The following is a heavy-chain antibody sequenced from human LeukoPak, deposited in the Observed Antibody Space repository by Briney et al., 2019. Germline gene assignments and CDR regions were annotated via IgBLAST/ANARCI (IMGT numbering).Heavy chain of an antibody. J-gene: IGHJ3*02. D-gene: IGHD2-2*01. CDR1: GFTFSSYA. Sequence: GGSLRLSCAASGFTFSSYAMHWVRQAPGKGLEWVAVISYDGSNKYYADSVKGRFTISRDNSKNTLYLQMNSLRAEDTAVFYCAKFSTSADAFDIWGQGTMVTVSS. CDR3: AKFSTSADAFDI. CDR2: ISYDGSNK. V-gene: IGHV3-30*18.